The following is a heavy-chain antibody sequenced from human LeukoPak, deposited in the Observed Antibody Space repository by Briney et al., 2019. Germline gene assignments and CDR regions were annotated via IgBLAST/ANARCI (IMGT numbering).Heavy chain of an antibody. CDR1: GCTFTSYD. CDR3: AGASRGSYSYFDY. J-gene: IGHJ4*02. D-gene: IGHD1-26*01. CDR2: MNPNSGNT. V-gene: IGHV1-8*01. Sequence: GASVKVSCKASGCTFTSYDINWVGQATGQGLEWMGWMNPNSGNTGYAQKFQGRVTMTRNTSISTAYMELSSLKSEDTAVYYCAGASRGSYSYFDYWGQGALVTVSS.